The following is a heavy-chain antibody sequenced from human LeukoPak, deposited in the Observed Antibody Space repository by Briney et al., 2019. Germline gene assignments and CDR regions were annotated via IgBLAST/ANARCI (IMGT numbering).Heavy chain of an antibody. Sequence: PGGSLRLSCAASGFTFSSYAMHWVRQAPGKGLEWVAVISYDGSNKYYADSVKGRFTISRDNSKNTLYLQMNSLRAEDTAVYYCARATAVYSGYDYWGQGTLVTVSS. CDR2: ISYDGSNK. D-gene: IGHD5-12*01. J-gene: IGHJ4*02. CDR3: ARATAVYSGYDY. V-gene: IGHV3-30-3*01. CDR1: GFTFSSYA.